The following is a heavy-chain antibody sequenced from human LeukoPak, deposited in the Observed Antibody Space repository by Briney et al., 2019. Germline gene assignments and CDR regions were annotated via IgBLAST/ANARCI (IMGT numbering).Heavy chain of an antibody. CDR1: GGSFGGYY. J-gene: IGHJ6*03. CDR3: ARGRYSSSWYGYYYYMDV. V-gene: IGHV4-34*01. D-gene: IGHD6-13*01. Sequence: SETLSLTCAVYGGSFGGYYWSWIRQPPGKGLEWIGEINHSGSTNYNPSLKSRVTISVDTSKNQFSLKLSSVTAADTAEYYCARGRYSSSWYGYYYYMDVWGKGTTVTVSS. CDR2: INHSGST.